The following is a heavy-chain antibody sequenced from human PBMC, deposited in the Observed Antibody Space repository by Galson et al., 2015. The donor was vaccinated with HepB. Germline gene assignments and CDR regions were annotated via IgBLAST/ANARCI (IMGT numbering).Heavy chain of an antibody. CDR2: IYWDDDK. Sequence: PALVKPTQTLALTCNFSGFSLTSNPVGVGWIRQSPGKALERLAFIYWDDDKRYSPSLRSRLTISKDTSINQVVLIMTNMDPVDTATYYCAHRRHSSGWEKDAFDIRGQGTMVTVSS. CDR1: GFSLTSNPVG. J-gene: IGHJ3*02. V-gene: IGHV2-5*02. CDR3: AHRRHSSGWEKDAFDI. D-gene: IGHD6-19*01.